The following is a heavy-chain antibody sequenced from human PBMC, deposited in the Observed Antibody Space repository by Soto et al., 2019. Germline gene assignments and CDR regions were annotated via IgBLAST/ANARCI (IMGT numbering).Heavy chain of an antibody. CDR3: ARVGELHYYYYYGMDV. V-gene: IGHV1-2*02. Sequence: ASVKVSCKASGYTFTGYYMHWLRQSPGQGLEWMGWINPDSGGTNYAQKFQGRVTMTRDTSISTAYMELSRLRPDDTAVYYCARVGELHYYYYYGMDVWGQGTTVTVSS. CDR1: GYTFTGYY. D-gene: IGHD1-26*01. CDR2: INPDSGGT. J-gene: IGHJ6*02.